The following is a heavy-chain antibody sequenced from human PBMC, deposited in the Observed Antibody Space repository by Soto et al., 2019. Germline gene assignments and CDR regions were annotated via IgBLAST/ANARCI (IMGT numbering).Heavy chain of an antibody. CDR2: MNPNSGGT. D-gene: IGHD6-13*01. CDR3: ARGYYSSSWRGFDY. V-gene: IGHV1-2*02. J-gene: IGHJ4*02. Sequence: QVPLVQSGADVKKPGASVKVSCKTSGYTFSGYFMHWLRQAPGQGLEWMGWMNPNSGGTDYAQNFQGRVSMTWDTSISTAYMELSRLRSDDTAIYYCARGYYSSSWRGFDYWGQGTLVTVSS. CDR1: GYTFSGYF.